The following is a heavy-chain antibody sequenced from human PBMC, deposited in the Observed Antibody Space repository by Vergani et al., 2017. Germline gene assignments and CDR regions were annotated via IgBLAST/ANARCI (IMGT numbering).Heavy chain of an antibody. D-gene: IGHD5-24*01. CDR2: INWNGGTI. CDR3: VRREGHNQAPVDN. V-gene: IGHV3-20*04. J-gene: IGHJ4*02. CDR1: GFAFGDFG. Sequence: EVQLVESGGGVVRPGGSLRLSCVGSGFAFGDFGMSWVRQVPGKGLVWVAGINWNGGTIIYGVSVTGRFTISRDNAKNSLYLQMNSLRDGDTALYYCVRREGHNQAPVDNWGQGTLVIVSS.